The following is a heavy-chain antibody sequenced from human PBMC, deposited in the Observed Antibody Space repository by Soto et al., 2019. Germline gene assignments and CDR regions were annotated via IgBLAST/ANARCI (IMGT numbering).Heavy chain of an antibody. CDR3: ARGRRLVVVPAAMRGMDV. CDR2: MNPNSGNT. CDR1: GYTFTSYD. J-gene: IGHJ6*02. Sequence: ASVKVSCKASGYTFTSYDINWVRQATGQGLEWMGWMNPNSGNTGYAQKFQGRVTMTRKTSISTAYMELSSLRSEDTAVYYCARGRRLVVVPAAMRGMDVWGQGTTVTVSS. D-gene: IGHD2-2*01. V-gene: IGHV1-8*01.